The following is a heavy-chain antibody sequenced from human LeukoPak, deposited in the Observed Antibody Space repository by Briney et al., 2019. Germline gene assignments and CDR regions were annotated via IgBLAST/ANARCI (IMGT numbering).Heavy chain of an antibody. V-gene: IGHV1-69*06. J-gene: IGHJ4*02. CDR3: ARDGDYDILTGYYKGFDY. CDR1: GGTFSSYA. D-gene: IGHD3-9*01. Sequence: SVKVFCKASGGTFSSYAISWVRQAPGQGLEWMGGIIPIFGTANYAQKFQGRVTITADKSTSTAYMELSSLRSEDTAVYYCARDGDYDILTGYYKGFDYWGQGTLVTVSS. CDR2: IIPIFGTA.